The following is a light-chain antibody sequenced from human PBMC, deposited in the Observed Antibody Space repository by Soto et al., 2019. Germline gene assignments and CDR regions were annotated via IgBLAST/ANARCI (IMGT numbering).Light chain of an antibody. CDR2: AAS. CDR1: ETINNY. CDR3: QQSYTTPWT. J-gene: IGKJ1*01. V-gene: IGKV1-39*01. Sequence: DIRMTQSPSSLSVSVGDGVTITCRASETINNYLNWYQQKPGRAPKLLIHAASTLQSGVPSRFSGSASGTDFTLTISSLQPEDFATYSCQQSYTTPWTFGLRTKVDIK.